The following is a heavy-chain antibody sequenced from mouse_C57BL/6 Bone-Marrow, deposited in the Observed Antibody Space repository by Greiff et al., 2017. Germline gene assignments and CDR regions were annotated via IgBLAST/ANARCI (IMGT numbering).Heavy chain of an antibody. CDR3: ARWKLDY. V-gene: IGHV1-81*01. CDR2: IYPRSGNT. CDR1: GYTFTSYG. J-gene: IGHJ2*01. Sequence: QVQLQPSGAELARPGASVKLSCKASGYTFTSYGISWVKQRTGQGLEWIGEIYPRSGNTYYNEKFKGKATLTADKSSSTAYMELRSLTSEDSAVYFCARWKLDYWGQGTTLTVSS.